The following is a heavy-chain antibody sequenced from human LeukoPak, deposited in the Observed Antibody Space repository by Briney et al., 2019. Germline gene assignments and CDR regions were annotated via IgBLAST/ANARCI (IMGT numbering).Heavy chain of an antibody. CDR3: ARANYVWGSHRFPKVFDY. Sequence: GGSLRLSCATSGFTFSSYALHWVRQAPGRGLEWVAVISYDGNNKYYADSVKGRFTISRDNSKNTLYLQMNSLRAEDTAVYYCARANYVWGSHRFPKVFDYWGQGALATVSS. CDR1: GFTFSSYA. CDR2: ISYDGNNK. V-gene: IGHV3-30-3*01. J-gene: IGHJ4*02. D-gene: IGHD3-16*02.